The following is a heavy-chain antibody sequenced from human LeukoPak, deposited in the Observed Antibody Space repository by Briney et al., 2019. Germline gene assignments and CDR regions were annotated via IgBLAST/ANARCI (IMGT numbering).Heavy chain of an antibody. V-gene: IGHV1-18*01. CDR1: GYTFTSYG. J-gene: IGHJ3*02. Sequence: ASAKVSCKASGYTFTSYGISWVRQAPGQGLEWMGWISAYNGNTNYAQKLQGRVTMTTDTSTSTAYMELRSLRSDDTAVYYCARGDIVVVPAAPSFGRAFDIWGQGTMVTVSS. D-gene: IGHD2-2*01. CDR3: ARGDIVVVPAAPSFGRAFDI. CDR2: ISAYNGNT.